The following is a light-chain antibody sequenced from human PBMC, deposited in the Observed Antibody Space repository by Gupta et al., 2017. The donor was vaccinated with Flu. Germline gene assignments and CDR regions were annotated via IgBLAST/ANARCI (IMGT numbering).Light chain of an antibody. CDR1: QSVSSSY. J-gene: IGKJ2*01. Sequence: IVLTQSPGTLSVSPGERATLSCRASQSVSSSYLAWYQQKPGQAPRLLIFGTSNRATGIPDRFSGSGSGTDFTLTISRLEPEDFAVYYCQQFGSSPRYTFGQGTKLEIK. CDR3: QQFGSSPRYT. CDR2: GTS. V-gene: IGKV3-20*01.